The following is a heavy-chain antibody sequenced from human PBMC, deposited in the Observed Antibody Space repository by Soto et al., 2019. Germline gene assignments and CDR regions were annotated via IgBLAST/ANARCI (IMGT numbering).Heavy chain of an antibody. Sequence: QVQLVQSGAEVKKPGSEPKVSCKDSSGTFSSYAISWVRQAPGQGLEWMGGIIPIFGTADYAQKFQGRVTITADESTSTAYMELSSLRSEDAAVYYCARDGGVYDYSPFDYWGQGTLVTVSS. J-gene: IGHJ4*02. CDR3: ARDGGVYDYSPFDY. V-gene: IGHV1-69*12. CDR2: IIPIFGTA. D-gene: IGHD4-4*01. CDR1: SGTFSSYA.